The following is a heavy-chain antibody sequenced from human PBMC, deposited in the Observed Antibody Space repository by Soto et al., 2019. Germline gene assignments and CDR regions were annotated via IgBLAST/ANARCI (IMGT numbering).Heavy chain of an antibody. CDR2: IDPSDSQT. CDR3: ARQIYDSDTGPNFQYYFDS. Sequence: AGESLKISCKGSGYSFACYWITWVRQKPGKGLEWMGRIDPSDSQTYYSPSFRGHVTISVTKSITTVFLQWSSLRASDTAMYYCARQIYDSDTGPNFQYYFDSWGQGTPVTVSS. V-gene: IGHV5-10-1*01. D-gene: IGHD3-22*01. CDR1: GYSFACYW. J-gene: IGHJ4*02.